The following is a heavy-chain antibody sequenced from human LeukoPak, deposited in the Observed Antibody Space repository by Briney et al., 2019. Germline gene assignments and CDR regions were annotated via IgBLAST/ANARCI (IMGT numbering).Heavy chain of an antibody. Sequence: PSETLPLTCTVSGGSISSYYWSWIRQPAGKGLEWIGRIYISGSGSTNYNPSLKSRVTISVDTSKNQFSLKLSSVTAADTAVYYCARGRNDSRKGNWFDPWGQGTLVTVSS. CDR3: ARGRNDSRKGNWFDP. V-gene: IGHV4-4*07. CDR1: GGSISSYY. CDR2: IYISGSGST. D-gene: IGHD3-22*01. J-gene: IGHJ5*02.